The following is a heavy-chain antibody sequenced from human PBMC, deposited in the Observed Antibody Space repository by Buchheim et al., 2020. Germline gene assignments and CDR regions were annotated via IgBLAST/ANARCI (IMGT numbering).Heavy chain of an antibody. J-gene: IGHJ4*02. Sequence: VQLVESGGDVVQPGGSLRLSCAASGFSFTSYGMHWVRQAPGKGLEWVGRIGTKPGNYVTTYAASVKGRFTISRDDSKNTAYLQMGSLKTEDTAVYYCTRRSCRGDDCYSDFWGPGTL. CDR1: GFSFTSYG. CDR2: IGTKPGNYVT. V-gene: IGHV3-73*01. CDR3: TRRSCRGDDCYSDF. D-gene: IGHD2-21*01.